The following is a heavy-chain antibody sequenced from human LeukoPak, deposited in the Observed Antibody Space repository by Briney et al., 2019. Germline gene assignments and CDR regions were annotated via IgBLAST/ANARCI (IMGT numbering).Heavy chain of an antibody. Sequence: SQTLSLTCTVSGGSLSSGDYYWSWLRQHPGKGLEWIGHIYSNGSTYYKPSLKSRVTISVDTSKNQFSLKLSSVTAADTAVYYCARLSAYHDFWSGYCFESWGQGTLVSVSS. CDR1: GGSLSSGDYY. CDR2: IYSNGST. D-gene: IGHD3-3*01. CDR3: ARLSAYHDFWSGYCFES. J-gene: IGHJ4*02. V-gene: IGHV4-31*03.